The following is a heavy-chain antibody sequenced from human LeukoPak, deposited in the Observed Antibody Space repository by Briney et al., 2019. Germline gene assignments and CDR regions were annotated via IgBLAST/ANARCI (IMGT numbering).Heavy chain of an antibody. V-gene: IGHV4-38-2*02. D-gene: IGHD1-26*01. CDR1: GYSISSDYY. CDR2: IYHSGNT. Sequence: SETLSLTCTVSGYSISSDYYWGWTRQPPGKGLEWIGSIYHSGNTYYKPSLRTRVTISVDTSKNQFSLKLSSVTAADTAVYYCARVGIDSGSFADFDYWGQGTLVTVSS. CDR3: ARVGIDSGSFADFDY. J-gene: IGHJ4*02.